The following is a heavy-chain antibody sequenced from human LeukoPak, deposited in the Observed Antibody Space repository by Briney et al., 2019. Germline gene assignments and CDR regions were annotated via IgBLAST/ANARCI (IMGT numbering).Heavy chain of an antibody. Sequence: ASVKVSCKASGDTFTNNHMHWVRQAPGQGLEWMGGIIPIFGTANYAQKFQGRVTITTDESTSTAYMELGSLRSEDTAVYYCASSEYSSGWYVYWGQGTLVTVSS. CDR1: GDTFTNNH. V-gene: IGHV1-69*05. CDR2: IIPIFGTA. J-gene: IGHJ4*02. CDR3: ASSEYSSGWYVY. D-gene: IGHD6-19*01.